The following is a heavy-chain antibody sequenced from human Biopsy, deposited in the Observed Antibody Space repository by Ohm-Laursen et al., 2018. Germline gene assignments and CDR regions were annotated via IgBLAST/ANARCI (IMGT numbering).Heavy chain of an antibody. J-gene: IGHJ6*02. CDR3: ARVPAYPSIDGYYGLAL. Sequence: ASVKVSCKASGYTFAGYYLHWVRQAPGHGLEWMGWINPNSGNANYAQSFQGRLTVTRDTFISTAYMELTSLTFDDTAIYYCARVPAYPSIDGYYGLALWGQGTTVIVSS. V-gene: IGHV1-2*02. D-gene: IGHD3-3*01. CDR1: GYTFAGYY. CDR2: INPNSGNA.